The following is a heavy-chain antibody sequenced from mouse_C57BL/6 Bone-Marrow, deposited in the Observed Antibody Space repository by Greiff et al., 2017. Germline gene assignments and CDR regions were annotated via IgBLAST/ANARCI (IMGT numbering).Heavy chain of an antibody. CDR3: ERRGSYWYFDV. Sequence: QVQLQQPGPELVKPGASVKLSCKASGYTFTSYWMHWVKQRPGQGLEWIGMIHPNSGSTNYNEKFKSKATLTVDKSSSTAYMQLSSLTSEDSAVYDCERRGSYWYFDVWGTGTTVTVSS. CDR2: IHPNSGST. J-gene: IGHJ1*03. V-gene: IGHV1-64*01. CDR1: GYTFTSYW.